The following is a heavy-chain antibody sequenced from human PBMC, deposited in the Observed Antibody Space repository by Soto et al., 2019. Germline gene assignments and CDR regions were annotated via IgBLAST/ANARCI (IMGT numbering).Heavy chain of an antibody. V-gene: IGHV3-30*18. Sequence: GSLRLSWAASGFTFSSYGMHGVRQAPGKGLEWVAVISYDGSNKYYADSVKGRFTISRDNSKNTLYLQMNSLRAEDTTVYYCAKGYCSGGSCYFDYWGQGTLVTVSS. CDR2: ISYDGSNK. CDR1: GFTFSSYG. J-gene: IGHJ4*02. D-gene: IGHD2-15*01. CDR3: AKGYCSGGSCYFDY.